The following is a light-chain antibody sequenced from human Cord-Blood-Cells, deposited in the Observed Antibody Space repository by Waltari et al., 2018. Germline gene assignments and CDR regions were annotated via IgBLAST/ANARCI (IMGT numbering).Light chain of an antibody. CDR2: AAS. CDR1: QSISSY. V-gene: IGKV1-39*01. Sequence: DIQMTQSPSSLSASVGDRVTITCRASQSISSYLNWYQQKPGKAPKLRIYAASSLQSGVPSRFSGSGFGTDFTLTLSSLPPEDFSTYYWQSSYSTPIPFWQGTRLEIK. J-gene: IGKJ5*01. CDR3: QSSYSTPIP.